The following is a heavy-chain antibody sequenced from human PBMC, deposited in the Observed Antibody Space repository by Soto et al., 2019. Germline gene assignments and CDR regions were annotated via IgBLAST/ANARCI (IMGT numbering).Heavy chain of an antibody. CDR2: ISSSSSTI. V-gene: IGHV3-48*01. Sequence: PGGSLRLSCLASGFTFSSYSMNWVRQAPGKGLEWVSYISSSSSTIYYADSVKGRFTISRDNAKNTLYLQMNSLRAEDTAVYYCARDDGYQYEHWGPGTLVTVSS. CDR1: GFTFSSYS. J-gene: IGHJ4*02. D-gene: IGHD5-12*01. CDR3: ARDDGYQYEH.